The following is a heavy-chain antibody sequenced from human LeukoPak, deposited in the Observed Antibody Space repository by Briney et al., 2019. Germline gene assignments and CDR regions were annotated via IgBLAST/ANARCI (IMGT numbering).Heavy chain of an antibody. CDR1: GGTFSSYA. CDR3: ARGYCSSTSCENWFDP. V-gene: IGHV1-69*05. J-gene: IGHJ5*02. Sequence: SVKVSCKASGGTFSSYAISWVRQAPGQGLEWMGGIIPIFGTANYAQKFQGRVTITTDESTSTAYMELSSLRSEDTAVYYCARGYCSSTSCENWFDPWGQGTLVTVSS. CDR2: IIPIFGTA. D-gene: IGHD2-2*01.